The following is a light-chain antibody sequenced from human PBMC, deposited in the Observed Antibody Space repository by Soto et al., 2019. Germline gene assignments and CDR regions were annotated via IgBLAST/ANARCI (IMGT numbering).Light chain of an antibody. J-gene: IGKJ1*01. Sequence: EIVLPQSPGTLSLSPGERATLSCRASQTVSSSFLAWYQQTPGQAPRLLIYAASSRATGIPDRFSGSGSGTDFTLTISRLEPEDFAVYYCQQYGNSPQTFGQGTKVDIK. V-gene: IGKV3-20*01. CDR2: AAS. CDR3: QQYGNSPQT. CDR1: QTVSSSF.